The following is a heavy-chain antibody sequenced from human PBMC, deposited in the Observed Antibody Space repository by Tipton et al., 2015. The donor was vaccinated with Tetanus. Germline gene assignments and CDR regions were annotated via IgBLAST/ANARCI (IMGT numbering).Heavy chain of an antibody. J-gene: IGHJ4*02. D-gene: IGHD1-26*01. CDR1: GYTFTSHY. Sequence: QSGAEVKKPGASVNVSCKASGYTFTSHYVHWVRQAPGQGLEWMGMINPSGGYTRSAQTFQGRVTMTRNTSIRTAYMELSSLTSEDTAVYYCARANSGHYYLDSWGQGTLVTVSS. CDR3: ARANSGHYYLDS. V-gene: IGHV1-46*01. CDR2: INPSGGYT.